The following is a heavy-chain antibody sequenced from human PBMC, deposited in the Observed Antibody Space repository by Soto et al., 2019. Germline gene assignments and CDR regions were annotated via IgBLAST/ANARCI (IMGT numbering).Heavy chain of an antibody. J-gene: IGHJ4*02. Sequence: QVQLVESGGGVVQPGRSLRLSCAASGFTFSSYGMHWVRQGPGKGLEWVAVISYDGSFIYYADSVKGRFTISRDISKNTLYLQMSSLRAGDTAVYYCAKDGGGFATPTAGYWGQGARVTVSS. D-gene: IGHD2-2*01. CDR3: AKDGGGFATPTAGY. V-gene: IGHV3-30*18. CDR2: ISYDGSFI. CDR1: GFTFSSYG.